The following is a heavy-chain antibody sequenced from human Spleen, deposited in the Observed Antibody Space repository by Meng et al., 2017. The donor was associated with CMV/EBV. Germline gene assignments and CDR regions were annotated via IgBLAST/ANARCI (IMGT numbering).Heavy chain of an antibody. J-gene: IGHJ6*02. D-gene: IGHD1-7*01. CDR1: GFTFSSYA. CDR3: VGQLELRISYYGMDV. CDR2: ISYDGSNK. Sequence: GESLKISCAASGFTFSSYAMHWVRQAPGKGLEWVAVISYDGSNKYYADSVKGRFTISRDNSKNTLYLQMNRLRAEDTAVYYCVGQLELRISYYGMDVWGQGTTVTVSS. V-gene: IGHV3-30*04.